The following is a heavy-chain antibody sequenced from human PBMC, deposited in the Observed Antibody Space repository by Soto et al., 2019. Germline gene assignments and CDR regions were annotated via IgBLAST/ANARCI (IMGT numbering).Heavy chain of an antibody. CDR1: GFTFSSYS. CDR2: ISISSSYI. J-gene: IGHJ4*02. D-gene: IGHD5-18*01. CDR3: ARDQPGYSYGYGLGY. Sequence: EVQLVESGGGLVKPGGSLRLSCAASGFTFSSYSMNWVRQAPGKGLEWVSSISISSSYIYYADSVKVGFTISRDNAKNSLYLQMNSLRAEDTAVYYCARDQPGYSYGYGLGYRGQGTLVTVSS. V-gene: IGHV3-21*01.